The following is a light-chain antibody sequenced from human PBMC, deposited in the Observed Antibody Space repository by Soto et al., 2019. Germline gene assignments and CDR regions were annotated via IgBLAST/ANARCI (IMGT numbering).Light chain of an antibody. J-gene: IGKJ1*01. Sequence: EIVMTQSPATLSVSPGDRASLSCRASQSVGNDLAWYQQKPGQAPRLLIYGASRRATGIPDRFTGSGSGTDFTLTISRLEPEDFAVYYCQQYVSSPWAFGQGTKVDIK. CDR1: QSVGND. CDR2: GAS. CDR3: QQYVSSPWA. V-gene: IGKV3-20*01.